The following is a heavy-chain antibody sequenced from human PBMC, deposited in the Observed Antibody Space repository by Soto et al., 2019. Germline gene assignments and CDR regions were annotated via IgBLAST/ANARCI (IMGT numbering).Heavy chain of an antibody. CDR3: ARLTRGVYDLDRLWEKFDY. J-gene: IGHJ4*02. V-gene: IGHV2-5*02. Sequence: QITVKESGLTLVKPTQTLTLTCTFSGFSLSTNGMGVGWIRQSPGKALEWLALIYWDDDKRYSPSLRSRLTSTQDTSKNQVDLPMTNMDPVVTATYYCARLTRGVYDLDRLWEKFDYWGQGTLVTVSS. D-gene: IGHD5-12*01. CDR1: GFSLSTNGMG. CDR2: IYWDDDK.